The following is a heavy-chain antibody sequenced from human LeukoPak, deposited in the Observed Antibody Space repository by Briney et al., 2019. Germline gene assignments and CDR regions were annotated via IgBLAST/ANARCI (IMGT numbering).Heavy chain of an antibody. Sequence: ESLRISCKGSGYSFTSYWISWVRQMPGKGLEWMRRIDPSDSYTNYSPSFQGHVTISADKSISTAYLQWSSLKASDTAMYYCASLSRYCSSTSCYLSWGQGTLVTVSS. CDR1: GYSFTSYW. V-gene: IGHV5-10-1*01. J-gene: IGHJ4*02. D-gene: IGHD2-2*01. CDR3: ASLSRYCSSTSCYLS. CDR2: IDPSDSYT.